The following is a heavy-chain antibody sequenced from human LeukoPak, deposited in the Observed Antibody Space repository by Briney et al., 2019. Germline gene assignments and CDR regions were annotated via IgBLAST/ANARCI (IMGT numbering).Heavy chain of an antibody. V-gene: IGHV3-21*01. D-gene: IGHD5-18*01. CDR3: ARVRDTAMVLDY. CDR2: ISSSSSYI. J-gene: IGHJ4*02. Sequence: GGSLRLSCAASGVTFSSYSMNWVRQAPGKGLEWVSSISSSSSYIYYADSVKGRFTISRGNAKNSLYLQMNSLRAEDTAVYYCARVRDTAMVLDYWGQGTLVTVSS. CDR1: GVTFSSYS.